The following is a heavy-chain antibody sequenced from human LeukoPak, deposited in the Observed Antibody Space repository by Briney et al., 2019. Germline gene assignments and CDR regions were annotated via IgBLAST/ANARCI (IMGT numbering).Heavy chain of an antibody. Sequence: GGSLRLSCIASGFIFSNYAMSWVRQAPGKGLEWVSIITGSGGGSYYADSVKGRFTISRDNSKNTLYLQMNSLRAEDTAVYYCAKGRYSYAATGAFDIWGQGTMVTVSS. CDR3: AKGRYSYAATGAFDI. CDR1: GFIFSNYA. V-gene: IGHV3-23*01. D-gene: IGHD5-18*01. J-gene: IGHJ3*02. CDR2: ITGSGGGS.